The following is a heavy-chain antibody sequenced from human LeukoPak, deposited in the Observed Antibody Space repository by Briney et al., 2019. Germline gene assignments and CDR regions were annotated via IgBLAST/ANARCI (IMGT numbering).Heavy chain of an antibody. CDR3: ARNYYYMDV. CDR2: IYYSGST. J-gene: IGHJ6*03. Sequence: SETLSLTCTVSDYSVSNSYYWGWIRQPPGKGLEWIGSIYYSGSTYYNPSLKSRVTISVDTSKNQFSLKLSSVTAADTAVYYCARNYYYMDVWGKGTTVTISS. V-gene: IGHV4-38-2*02. CDR1: DYSVSNSYY.